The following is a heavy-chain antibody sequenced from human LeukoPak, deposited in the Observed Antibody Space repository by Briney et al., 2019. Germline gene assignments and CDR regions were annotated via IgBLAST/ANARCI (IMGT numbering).Heavy chain of an antibody. D-gene: IGHD4-17*01. CDR1: GYTFTGYG. CDR2: IIPIFGTA. J-gene: IGHJ6*03. Sequence: GASVKVSCKASGYTFTGYGLSWVRQAPGQGLEWMGGIIPIFGTANYAQKFQGRVTITTDESTSTAYMELSSLRSEDTAVYYCARSNRTTVTPLGYYYMDVWGKGTTVTVSS. V-gene: IGHV1-69*05. CDR3: ARSNRTTVTPLGYYYMDV.